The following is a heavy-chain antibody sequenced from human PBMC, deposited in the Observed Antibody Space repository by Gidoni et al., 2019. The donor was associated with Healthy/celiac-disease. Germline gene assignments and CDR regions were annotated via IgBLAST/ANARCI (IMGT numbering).Heavy chain of an antibody. CDR2: INPNSGGT. V-gene: IGHV1-2*02. D-gene: IGHD6-19*01. J-gene: IGHJ6*03. Sequence: PGQGLEWMGWINPNSGGTNYAQKFQGRVTMTRDTSISTAYMELSRLRSDDTAVYYCARDGEQWLVRSYYYYMDVWGKGTTVTVSS. CDR3: ARDGEQWLVRSYYYYMDV.